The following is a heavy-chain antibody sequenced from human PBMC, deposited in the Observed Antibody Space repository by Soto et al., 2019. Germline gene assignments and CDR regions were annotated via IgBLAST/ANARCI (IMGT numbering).Heavy chain of an antibody. CDR1: GYTFSNYG. Sequence: ASVKVSCKGSGYTFSNYGISWVRQGPGQGLEWIGWISGYNGNTHYEEKVQDRIKMTTDTSTSTTYLELRSLRSDDTAVYFCARDPGFGFGYSYAFAMDVWGQGTTVTVSS. D-gene: IGHD5-18*01. V-gene: IGHV1-18*01. CDR2: ISGYNGNT. CDR3: ARDPGFGFGYSYAFAMDV. J-gene: IGHJ6*02.